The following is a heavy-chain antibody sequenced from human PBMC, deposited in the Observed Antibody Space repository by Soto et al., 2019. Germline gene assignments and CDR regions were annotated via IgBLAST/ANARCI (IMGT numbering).Heavy chain of an antibody. CDR3: ARDTLLHYDSSGSIFGEYFQH. J-gene: IGHJ1*01. CDR1: GHTFTNYA. Sequence: ASVKVSCKASGHTFTNYAMHWVRQAPGQRLEWMGWINAGNGNTKYSQKFQGRVTITRDTSASTAYMELSSLRSEDTAVYYCARDTLLHYDSSGSIFGEYFQHWGQGTLVTVSS. D-gene: IGHD3-22*01. CDR2: INAGNGNT. V-gene: IGHV1-3*01.